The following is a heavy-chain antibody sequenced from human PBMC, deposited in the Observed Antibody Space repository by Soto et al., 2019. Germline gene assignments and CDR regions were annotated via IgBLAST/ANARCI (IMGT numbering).Heavy chain of an antibody. CDR2: TYYRSRWYS. CDR3: AWSEEDYDYYFYGLAV. Sequence: SQTLSLTCVISGDSVSSSSVAWNWVRQSPSRGLEWLGRTYYRSRWYSDFAVSVRGRIVINADTSKNQFSLQLNSVTPEDTAVYFCAWSEEDYDYYFYGLAVWGQGTTVTVSS. CDR1: GDSVSSSSVA. J-gene: IGHJ6*02. V-gene: IGHV6-1*01. D-gene: IGHD3-16*01.